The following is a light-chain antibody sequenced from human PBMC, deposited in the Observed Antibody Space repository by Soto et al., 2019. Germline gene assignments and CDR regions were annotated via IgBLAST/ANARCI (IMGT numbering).Light chain of an antibody. CDR3: QQYESSPRT. CDR2: HTS. V-gene: IGKV3-20*01. Sequence: IVMTQSPVILSVSPWERATLSCRASQSVGTNLAWYQQKPGQAPRLLVYHTSNRATGIPDRFSASGSGTDFTLTISRLEPEDFAVYYCQQYESSPRTFGQGTKVDIK. J-gene: IGKJ1*01. CDR1: QSVGTN.